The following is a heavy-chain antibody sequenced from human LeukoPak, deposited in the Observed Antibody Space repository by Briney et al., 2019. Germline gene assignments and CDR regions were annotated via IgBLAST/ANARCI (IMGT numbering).Heavy chain of an antibody. J-gene: IGHJ4*02. D-gene: IGHD6-13*01. V-gene: IGHV4-39*01. Sequence: SETLSLTCTVSGGSISSSSYYWCWIRQPPGKGLEWIGSIYYSGSTYYNPSLKSRVTISVDTSKNQFSLKLSSVTAADTAVYYCARWNIAAAGIWSDWGQGTLVTVSS. CDR1: GGSISSSSYY. CDR2: IYYSGST. CDR3: ARWNIAAAGIWSD.